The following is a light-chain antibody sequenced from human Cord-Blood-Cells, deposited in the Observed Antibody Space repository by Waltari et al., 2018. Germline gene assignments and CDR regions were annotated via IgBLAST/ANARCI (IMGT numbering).Light chain of an antibody. CDR1: SSAVGGYHY. J-gene: IGLJ3*02. V-gene: IGLV2-8*01. CDR3: SSYAGSNNLV. CDR2: EVS. Sequence: QSALTQPPSASGSPGQSVTISCTGTSSAVGGYHYVSWYQQHPGKAPKLMISEVSKRPSGVPDRFSGSKSGNTASLTVSGLQAEDEADYYCSSYAGSNNLVFGGGTKLTVL.